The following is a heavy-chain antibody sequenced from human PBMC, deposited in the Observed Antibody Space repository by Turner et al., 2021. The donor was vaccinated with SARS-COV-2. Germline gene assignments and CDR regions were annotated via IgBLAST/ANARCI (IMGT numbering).Heavy chain of an antibody. J-gene: IGHJ6*02. CDR3: ASPYITRVRGVNYYGMDV. CDR1: GGSISSSSYY. D-gene: IGHD3-10*01. CDR2: IYFSGST. Sequence: QLQLQESGAGLVKPSETLSLPCTLPGGSISSSSYYWVWIRPPPGKGRKWIGSIYFSGSTYYNPSLRVRVTISVDTSKNQFYLKLGSVTAADTAVYYCASPYITRVRGVNYYGMDVWGQGTTVTVSS. V-gene: IGHV4-39*01.